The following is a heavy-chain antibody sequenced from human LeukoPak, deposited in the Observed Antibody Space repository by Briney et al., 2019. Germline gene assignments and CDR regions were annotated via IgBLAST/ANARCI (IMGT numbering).Heavy chain of an antibody. J-gene: IGHJ5*02. Sequence: ASVKVSCKASGYTFTSYDINWVRQATGQGLEWMGWMNPNSGNTGYAQKFQGRVTITRNTSISTAYMELSSLRSEDTAVYYCARGGYCSGGSRYGSWFDPWGQGTLVTVSS. CDR3: ARGGYCSGGSRYGSWFDP. V-gene: IGHV1-8*03. CDR1: GYTFTSYD. D-gene: IGHD2-15*01. CDR2: MNPNSGNT.